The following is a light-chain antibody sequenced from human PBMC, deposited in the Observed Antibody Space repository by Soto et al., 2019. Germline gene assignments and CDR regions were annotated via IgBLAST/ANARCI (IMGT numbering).Light chain of an antibody. Sequence: DIQLTQSPSILSASVGDRVTITCRASQNVRSWLAWYQQKPGKAPKLLIFYASKLESGVPSRFSGSGSGTEYTLTICSLQPEDFATYDCQQYNCHSLYSFGQGTKLEIK. V-gene: IGKV1-5*01. CDR1: QNVRSW. CDR2: YAS. CDR3: QQYNCHSLYS. J-gene: IGKJ2*01.